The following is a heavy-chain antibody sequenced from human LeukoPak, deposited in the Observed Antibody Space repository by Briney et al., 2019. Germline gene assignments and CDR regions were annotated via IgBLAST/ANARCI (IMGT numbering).Heavy chain of an antibody. CDR3: TRPQYCSGGSCYPSDY. Sequence: GGSLRLSCTASGFTFGDYAMSWVRQAPGKGLEWVGFIRSKAYGGTTEYAASVKGRFTISRDDSKSIAYLQMNSLKTEDTAVYYCTRPQYCSGGSCYPSDYWGQGTLVPVSS. D-gene: IGHD2-15*01. J-gene: IGHJ4*02. CDR1: GFTFGDYA. CDR2: IRSKAYGGTT. V-gene: IGHV3-49*04.